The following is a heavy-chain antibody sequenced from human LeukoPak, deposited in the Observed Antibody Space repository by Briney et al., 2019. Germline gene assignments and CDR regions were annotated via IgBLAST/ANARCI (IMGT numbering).Heavy chain of an antibody. V-gene: IGHV4-38-2*02. J-gene: IGHJ2*01. Sequence: PSQTLSLTCTVSGGSISSGYYWGWILQPPGKGLEWIGSIYHSGSTYYNPSLKSRVTISVDTSKNQFSLKLSSVTAADTAVYYCARLVTYGDYWYFDLWGRGTLVTVSS. D-gene: IGHD4-17*01. CDR2: IYHSGST. CDR3: ARLVTYGDYWYFDL. CDR1: GGSISSGYY.